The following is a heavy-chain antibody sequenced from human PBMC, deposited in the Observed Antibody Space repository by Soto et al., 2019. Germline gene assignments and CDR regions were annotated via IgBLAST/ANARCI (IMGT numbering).Heavy chain of an antibody. D-gene: IGHD5-18*01. Sequence: PSETLSLTCTVSGGSISSYYWSWIRQPPGKGLEWIGYIYYSGSTNYNPSLKSRVTISVDTSKNQFSLKLSSVTAADTAVYYCARVGYGPRYYLAYSAQRTLVPVSS. CDR3: ARVGYGPRYYLAY. J-gene: IGHJ4*02. V-gene: IGHV4-59*01. CDR2: IYYSGST. CDR1: GGSISSYY.